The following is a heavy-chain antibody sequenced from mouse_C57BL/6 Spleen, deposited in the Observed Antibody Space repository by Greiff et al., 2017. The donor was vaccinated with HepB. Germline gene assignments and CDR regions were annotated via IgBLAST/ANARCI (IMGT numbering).Heavy chain of an antibody. J-gene: IGHJ4*01. CDR2: IDPSDSYT. D-gene: IGHD2-1*01. CDR1: GYTFTSYW. Sequence: VKLQESGAELVKPGASVKLSCKASGYTFTSYWMQWVKQRPGQGLEWIGEIDPSDSYTNYNQKFKGKATLTVDTSSSTAYMQLSSLTSEDSAVYYCARRGGNYVDYALDYWGQGTSVTVSS. V-gene: IGHV1-50*01. CDR3: ARRGGNYVDYALDY.